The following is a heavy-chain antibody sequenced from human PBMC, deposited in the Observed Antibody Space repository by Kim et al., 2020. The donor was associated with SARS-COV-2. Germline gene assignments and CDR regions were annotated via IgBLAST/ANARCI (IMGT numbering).Heavy chain of an antibody. CDR2: IKSKTDGGTT. J-gene: IGHJ6*02. CDR3: TTEYYYDSTVRYYYGMDV. D-gene: IGHD3-22*01. Sequence: GGSLRLSCAASGFTFSNAWMSWVRQAPGKGLEWVGRIKSKTDGGTTDYAALVKGRFTISRDDSKNTLYLQMNSLKTEDTAVYYCTTEYYYDSTVRYYYGMDVWRQGTTVTVSS. CDR1: GFTFSNAW. V-gene: IGHV3-15*01.